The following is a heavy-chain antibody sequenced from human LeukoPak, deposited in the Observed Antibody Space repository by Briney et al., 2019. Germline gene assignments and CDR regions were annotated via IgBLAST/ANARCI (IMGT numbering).Heavy chain of an antibody. CDR2: IKQDGSEK. Sequence: GGSLRLSCAASGFTFSSYWMSWVRQAPGKGLEWVANIKQDGSEKYYVDSVKGRFTISRDNAKNSVFLQMNSLRAEDTALYYCARIGHDLYQTFDSRGHGTLITVSS. D-gene: IGHD2-2*01. CDR3: ARIGHDLYQTFDS. CDR1: GFTFSSYW. V-gene: IGHV3-7*03. J-gene: IGHJ5*01.